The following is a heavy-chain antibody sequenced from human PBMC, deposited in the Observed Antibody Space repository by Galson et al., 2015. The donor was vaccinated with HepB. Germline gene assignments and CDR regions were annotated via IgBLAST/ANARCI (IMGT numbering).Heavy chain of an antibody. Sequence: SLRLSCAASGFTFSSYGMHWVRQAPGKGLEWVAVISYDGSNKYYADSVKGRFTISRDNSKNTLYLQMNSLRAEDTAVYYCAKIFTMMEGGDAFDIWGQGTMVTVSS. CDR2: ISYDGSNK. D-gene: IGHD3-22*01. J-gene: IGHJ3*02. CDR3: AKIFTMMEGGDAFDI. CDR1: GFTFSSYG. V-gene: IGHV3-30*18.